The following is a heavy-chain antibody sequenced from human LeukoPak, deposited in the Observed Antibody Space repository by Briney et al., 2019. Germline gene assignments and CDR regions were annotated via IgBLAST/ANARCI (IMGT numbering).Heavy chain of an antibody. CDR2: IYYSGST. J-gene: IGHJ5*02. CDR1: GGSISSYY. CDR3: ARGGDCSGGSCNNWFDP. D-gene: IGHD2-15*01. V-gene: IGHV4-59*01. Sequence: SETLSLTCTVSGGSISSYYWSWVRQPPGKGLEWIGYIYYSGSTNYNPSLRSGVTISVDTSKNQFSLKLSSVTAADTAVYYCARGGDCSGGSCNNWFDPWGQGTLVTVSS.